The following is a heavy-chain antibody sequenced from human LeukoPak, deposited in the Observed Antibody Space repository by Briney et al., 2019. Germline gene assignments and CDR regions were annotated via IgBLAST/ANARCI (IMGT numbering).Heavy chain of an antibody. Sequence: SETLSLTCSVSFPVTNGFHWAWIRQPPGRGLEFMGYVHHTGTTYYNPSLNSRVTISVDTSKYQFSLRLTSVTAADTAVYFCAKGIPFDFWGQGRLVTVSS. CDR2: VHHTGTT. CDR3: AKGIPFDF. CDR1: FPVTNGFH. D-gene: IGHD2-2*02. J-gene: IGHJ4*02. V-gene: IGHV4-38-2*02.